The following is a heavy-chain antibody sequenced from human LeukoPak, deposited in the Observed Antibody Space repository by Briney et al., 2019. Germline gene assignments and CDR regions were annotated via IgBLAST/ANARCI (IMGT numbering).Heavy chain of an antibody. V-gene: IGHV4-39*01. Sequence: SETLSLTCTVSGGSISSSSYYWGWIRQPPGKGLEWIGSIYYSGSTYYNPSLKSRVTISVDTSKNQFSLKLSSVTAADTAVYYCARQKEGSSWYGVYYYYYMDVWGKGTTVTISS. CDR1: GGSISSSSYY. CDR2: IYYSGST. J-gene: IGHJ6*03. D-gene: IGHD6-13*01. CDR3: ARQKEGSSWYGVYYYYYMDV.